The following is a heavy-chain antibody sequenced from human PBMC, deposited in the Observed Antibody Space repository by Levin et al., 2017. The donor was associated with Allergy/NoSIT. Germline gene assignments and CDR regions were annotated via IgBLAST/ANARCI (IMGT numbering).Heavy chain of an antibody. CDR3: ARVRYYYGSGSYYIFWNDY. J-gene: IGHJ4*02. D-gene: IGHD3-10*01. V-gene: IGHV4-34*01. Sequence: SETLSLTCAVYGGSFSGYYWSWIRQPPGKGLEWIGEINHSGSTNYNPSLKSRVTISVDTSKNQFSLKLSSVTAADTAVYYCARVRYYYGSGSYYIFWNDYWGQGTLVTVSS. CDR2: INHSGST. CDR1: GGSFSGYY.